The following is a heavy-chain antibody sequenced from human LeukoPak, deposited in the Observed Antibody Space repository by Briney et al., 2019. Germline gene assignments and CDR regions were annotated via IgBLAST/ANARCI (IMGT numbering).Heavy chain of an antibody. D-gene: IGHD6-19*01. V-gene: IGHV3-48*02. Sequence: QSGGSLRLSCVASGFTLNSYSMNWVRQAPGKGLEWFSYFGWSGTTIYYADSVKGRFTISRDSARNSLYLQMNSLRDEDSAVYYCARDSGSGWSNDYWGQGTLVTVSS. CDR3: ARDSGSGWSNDY. CDR2: FGWSGTTI. J-gene: IGHJ4*02. CDR1: GFTLNSYS.